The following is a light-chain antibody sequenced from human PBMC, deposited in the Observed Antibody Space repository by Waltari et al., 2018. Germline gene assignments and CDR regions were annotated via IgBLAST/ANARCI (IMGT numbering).Light chain of an antibody. J-gene: IGLJ3*02. V-gene: IGLV4-69*01. Sequence: QLVLTQSPSASASLGASVKLTCTLDSGHSSNIIAWLQQQPEKGPRYLMKVNSDGSHSKGDEMPDRFSGSSSGAERYLTSSSLQAEDEADYYCQTGGHGTWVFGGGTKLTVL. CDR2: VNSDGSH. CDR3: QTGGHGTWV. CDR1: SGHSSNI.